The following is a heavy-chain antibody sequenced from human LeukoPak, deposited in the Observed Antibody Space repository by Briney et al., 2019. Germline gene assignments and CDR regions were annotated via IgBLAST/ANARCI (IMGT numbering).Heavy chain of an antibody. Sequence: SETLSLTCTVSGGSMFSYYLNWIRQPPGKGLEWIGYIYSSGITNYSPSLRSRGTISVATSRNQFSLRLTSVTAADTAIYYCARRAYYDSSGYHPTSGYFDLWGRGTLVTVSS. CDR2: IYSSGIT. CDR3: ARRAYYDSSGYHPTSGYFDL. J-gene: IGHJ2*01. V-gene: IGHV4-4*08. D-gene: IGHD3-22*01. CDR1: GGSMFSYY.